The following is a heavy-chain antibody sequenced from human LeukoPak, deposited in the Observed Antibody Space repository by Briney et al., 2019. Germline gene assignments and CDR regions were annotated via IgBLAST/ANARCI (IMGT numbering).Heavy chain of an antibody. V-gene: IGHV4-59*08. CDR1: GGSISSYY. CDR3: ARYIYRTFYFDY. D-gene: IGHD1-14*01. J-gene: IGHJ4*01. Sequence: PSETLSLTCTVSGGSISSYYWSWIRLPPGKGLEWIGYTFYNGNTNYNPSLKSRVTISLDTSKNQFSLKVSSVTAADTAVYYCARYIYRTFYFDYWGHGTLVTVSS. CDR2: TFYNGNT.